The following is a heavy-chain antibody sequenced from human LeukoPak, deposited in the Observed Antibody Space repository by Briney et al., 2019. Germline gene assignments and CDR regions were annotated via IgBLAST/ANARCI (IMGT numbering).Heavy chain of an antibody. Sequence: GGSLRLSCEGSGFSFSSYWMTWVRQSPGKGPEWVANIKQDESERYTVDSVKGRFTISRDNSKNTLYLQMNSLRAEDTAVYYCAKIGANVGFWGQGTLVTVSS. CDR1: GFSFSSYW. CDR3: AKIGANVGF. CDR2: IKQDESER. D-gene: IGHD4/OR15-4a*01. V-gene: IGHV3-7*03. J-gene: IGHJ4*02.